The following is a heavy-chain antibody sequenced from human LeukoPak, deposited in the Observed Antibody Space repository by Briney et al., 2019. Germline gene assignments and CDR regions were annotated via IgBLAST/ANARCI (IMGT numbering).Heavy chain of an antibody. CDR1: GYTFTSYY. V-gene: IGHV1-46*01. CDR2: INPSGGST. J-gene: IGHJ3*02. CDR3: ARDRIAGALGETFDI. Sequence: ASVKVSCKASGYTFTSYYMHWVRQAPGQGLEWMGLINPSGGSTSYAQKFQGRVTMTRDTSTSTVYMELSSLRSEDTAVYYCARDRIAGALGETFDIWGQGTMVIVSS. D-gene: IGHD1-26*01.